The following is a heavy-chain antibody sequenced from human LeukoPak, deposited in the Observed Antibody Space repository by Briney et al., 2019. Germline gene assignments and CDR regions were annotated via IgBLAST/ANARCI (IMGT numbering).Heavy chain of an antibody. CDR1: GGSISSYY. J-gene: IGHJ6*03. V-gene: IGHV4-59*12. CDR2: IYYSGST. D-gene: IGHD4-17*01. CDR3: ARTNYGEYYYYYMDV. Sequence: SETLSLTCTVSGGSISSYYWSWIRQPPGKGLEWIGYIYYSGSTNYNPSLKSRVTISVDKSKNQFSLKLSSVTAADTAVYYCARTNYGEYYYYYMDVWGKGTTVTVSS.